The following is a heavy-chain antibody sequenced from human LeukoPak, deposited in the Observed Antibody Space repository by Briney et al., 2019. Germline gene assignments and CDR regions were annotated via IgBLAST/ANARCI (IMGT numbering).Heavy chain of an antibody. CDR3: ARHYCTNGVCYTGHVDYYGMDV. CDR1: GGSISSYY. CDR2: IYYGGST. J-gene: IGHJ6*02. V-gene: IGHV4-59*08. D-gene: IGHD2-8*01. Sequence: SETLSLTCTVSGGSISSYYWSWIRQPPGKGLEWIGYIYYGGSTNYNPSLKSRVTISVDTSKNQFSLKLSSVTAADTAVYYCARHYCTNGVCYTGHVDYYGMDVWGQGTTVTVSS.